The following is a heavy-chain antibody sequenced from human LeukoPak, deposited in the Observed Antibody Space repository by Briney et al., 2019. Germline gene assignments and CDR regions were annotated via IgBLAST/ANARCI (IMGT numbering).Heavy chain of an antibody. Sequence: PGGSLRLSCAASRFTFSSYWMHWVRQAPGKGLVWVAVNWYDGNKEYYADSVKGRFTSSRDNSANTVYLHMNSLRGEDTAMYFCVRAVCGGACYSAFHYWGQGTLVTVSS. J-gene: IGHJ4*02. CDR2: NWYDGNKE. CDR1: RFTFSSYW. D-gene: IGHD2-21*01. V-gene: IGHV3-33*08. CDR3: VRAVCGGACYSAFHY.